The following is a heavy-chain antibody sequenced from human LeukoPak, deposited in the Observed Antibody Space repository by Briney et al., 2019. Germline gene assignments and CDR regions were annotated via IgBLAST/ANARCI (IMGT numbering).Heavy chain of an antibody. J-gene: IGHJ5*02. D-gene: IGHD2-21*01. CDR1: GGTFSSYA. CDR3: ARGRTPVVVVIAGWFDP. Sequence: ASVKVSCKASGGTFSSYAISWVRQAPGQGLEWMGGIIPIFGTANYAQKFQGRVTITADESTSTAYMELSSLRSEDTAVYYCARGRTPVVVVIAGWFDPWGQGTLATVSS. V-gene: IGHV1-69*01. CDR2: IIPIFGTA.